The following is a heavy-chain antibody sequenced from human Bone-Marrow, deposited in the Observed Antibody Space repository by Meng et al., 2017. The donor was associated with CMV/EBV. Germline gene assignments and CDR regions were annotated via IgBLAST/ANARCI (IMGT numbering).Heavy chain of an antibody. CDR3: ARGGYGGNSRGWFDP. V-gene: IGHV4-59*01. Sequence: SETLSLTCTVSGGSISSYYWSWIRQPPGKGLEWIGYIYYSGSTNYNPSLKSRVTISVDTSKNQFSLKLSSVTAADTAVYYCARGGYGGNSRGWFDPWGQGTLVTVYS. CDR2: IYYSGST. J-gene: IGHJ5*02. D-gene: IGHD4-23*01. CDR1: GGSISSYY.